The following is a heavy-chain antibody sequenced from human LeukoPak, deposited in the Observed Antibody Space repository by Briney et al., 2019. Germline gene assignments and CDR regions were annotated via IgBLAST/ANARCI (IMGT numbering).Heavy chain of an antibody. CDR2: IYSRGST. J-gene: IGHJ4*02. D-gene: IGHD3-9*01. V-gene: IGHV4-39*07. CDR3: ARHNPSIFWYYFDY. CDR1: GGSISSSNYY. Sequence: SETLSLTCIVSGGSISSSNYYWGWIRQSPGKGLEWIGSIYSRGSTYYNPSLKSRVIVSSDMSKNQFSLMLNSVTAADTAVYYCARHNPSIFWYYFDYWGQGTLVTVSS.